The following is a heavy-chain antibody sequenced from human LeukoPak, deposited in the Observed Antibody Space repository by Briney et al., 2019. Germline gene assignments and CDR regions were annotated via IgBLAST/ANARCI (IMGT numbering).Heavy chain of an antibody. V-gene: IGHV1-69*01. J-gene: IGHJ3*01. CDR3: ARNEGGDYGAL. Sequence: SVKVSCKASGGTFSGYAISWVRQAPGQGLEWMGGIIPIFGTANYAQKFQGRVTITADESTSTAYMELSSLRSEDTAVYYCARNEGGDYGALWGQGTMVTVSS. CDR2: IIPIFGTA. D-gene: IGHD4-17*01. CDR1: GGTFSGYA.